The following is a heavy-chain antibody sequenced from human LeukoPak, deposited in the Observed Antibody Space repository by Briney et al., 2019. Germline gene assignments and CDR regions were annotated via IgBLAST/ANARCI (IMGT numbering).Heavy chain of an antibody. V-gene: IGHV3-11*04. Sequence: GGSLRLSCAASGFTFSDYYMSWIRQAPGKGLEWVSYISSSGSTIYYADSVKGRFTTSRDNAKNSLYLQMNSLRAEDTAVYYCARDRMVVTSDAFDIWGQGTMVTVSS. CDR2: ISSSGSTI. J-gene: IGHJ3*02. CDR3: ARDRMVVTSDAFDI. D-gene: IGHD4/OR15-4a*01. CDR1: GFTFSDYY.